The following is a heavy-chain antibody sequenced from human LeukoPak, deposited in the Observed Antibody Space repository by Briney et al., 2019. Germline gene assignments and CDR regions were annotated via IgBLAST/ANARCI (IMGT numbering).Heavy chain of an antibody. J-gene: IGHJ4*02. V-gene: IGHV3-23*01. D-gene: IGHD3-10*01. CDR2: ISGGST. CDR1: GFTFSSYA. CDR3: AKDPAGSGTHDRYFDY. Sequence: GGSLRLSCAASGFTFSSYAMSWVRQAPGKGLEWVSAISGGSTYYADSVKGRFTISRDNSKNTLYLQMNSLRAEDTAVYYCAKDPAGSGTHDRYFDYWGQGTLVTVSS.